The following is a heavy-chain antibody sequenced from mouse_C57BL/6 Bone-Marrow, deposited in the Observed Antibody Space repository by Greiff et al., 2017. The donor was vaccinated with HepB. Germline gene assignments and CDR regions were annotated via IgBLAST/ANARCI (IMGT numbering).Heavy chain of an antibody. CDR3: TRDGSSPAWFAY. CDR2: IDPETGGT. D-gene: IGHD1-1*01. J-gene: IGHJ3*01. V-gene: IGHV1-15*01. Sequence: QVQLQQSGAELVRPGASVTLSCKASGYTFTDYEMHWVKQTPVHGLEWIGPIDPETGGTAYNQKFKGKAILTADKSSSTAYMELRSLTSEDSAVYYCTRDGSSPAWFAYWGQGTLVTVSA. CDR1: GYTFTDYE.